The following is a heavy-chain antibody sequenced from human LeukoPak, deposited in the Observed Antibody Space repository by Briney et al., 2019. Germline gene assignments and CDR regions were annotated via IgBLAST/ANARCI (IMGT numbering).Heavy chain of an antibody. CDR3: ARRYCSSTSWYDYFCY. D-gene: IGHD2-2*01. CDR2: INPNNGGT. Sequence: GASVKVSCNASGYTFTCYYLHWVRQAPGQGLEWMGWINPNNGGTSDAQKFQGRVTMTRYTSISTAYMELSRLRSDDTAVYYCARRYCSSTSWYDYFCYWGPGALVTVSS. CDR1: GYTFTCYY. J-gene: IGHJ4*02. V-gene: IGHV1-2*02.